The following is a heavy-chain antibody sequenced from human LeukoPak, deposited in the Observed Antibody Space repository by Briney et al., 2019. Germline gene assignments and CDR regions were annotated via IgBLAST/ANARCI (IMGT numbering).Heavy chain of an antibody. J-gene: IGHJ4*02. CDR1: GGSFSGYY. Sequence: PSETLSLTCAVYGGSFSGYYWSWIRQPPGKGLEWIGEINHSGGTNYNPSLKSRVTISVDTSKNQFSLKLSSETAADTAVYYCARRGPGEFSNFDYWGQGTLVTVSS. V-gene: IGHV4-34*01. CDR2: INHSGGT. CDR3: ARRGPGEFSNFDY. D-gene: IGHD3-10*01.